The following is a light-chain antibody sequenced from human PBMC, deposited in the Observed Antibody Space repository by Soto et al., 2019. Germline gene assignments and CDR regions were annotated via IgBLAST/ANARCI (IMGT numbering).Light chain of an antibody. CDR3: QQSYSTPPT. CDR1: QSISSY. Sequence: DIQMTQSPSSLSASVGDRVTITCRASQSISSYLNWYQQKPGKAPKLLIYAASSLQSGVPSRFSGSGSGTELTLTISSLQPEDFATYYCQQSYSTPPTFGQGTRLEIK. CDR2: AAS. V-gene: IGKV1-39*01. J-gene: IGKJ5*01.